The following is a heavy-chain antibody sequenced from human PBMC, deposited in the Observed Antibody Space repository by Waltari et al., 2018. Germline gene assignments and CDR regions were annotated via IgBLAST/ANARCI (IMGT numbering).Heavy chain of an antibody. CDR2: INPHGIEK. Sequence: EVQLVESGGALVQPGGSLRLSCAASGFSFSGSWMNWVRQGPGKGLEWVASINPHGIEKGYVDSVEGRFTVSRDHIKNSLYLEMNGLRVEDAAVYYCAKRIAAPGSTYYFDYWGQGTLVTVSS. CDR3: AKRIAAPGSTYYFDY. D-gene: IGHD6-13*01. V-gene: IGHV3-7*01. CDR1: GFSFSGSW. J-gene: IGHJ4*02.